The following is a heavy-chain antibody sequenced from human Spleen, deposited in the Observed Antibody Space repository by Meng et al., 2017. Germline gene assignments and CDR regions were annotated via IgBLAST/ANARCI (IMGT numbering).Heavy chain of an antibody. J-gene: IGHJ4*02. V-gene: IGHV1-18*01. CDR3: AVDCSSTTCYGFDY. CDR1: GYTFRMYG. D-gene: IGHD2-2*01. Sequence: QVQVVQSGAEVKMPGALVKVSCKPSGYTFRMYGISWVRQAPGQGLEWMGWIATHNGDTKYAQRLQGRVTMTTDITTNTVFMELRSLTSDDTGVYYCAVDCSSTTCYGFDYWGQGTLVTVSS. CDR2: IATHNGDT.